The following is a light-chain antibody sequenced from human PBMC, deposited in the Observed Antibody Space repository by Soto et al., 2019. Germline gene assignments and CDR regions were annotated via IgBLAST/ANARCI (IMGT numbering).Light chain of an antibody. V-gene: IGLV2-14*01. Sequence: QSVLTQPASVSGSPGLSIAISCTGTSRDVGGYNSVSWYQQRPGKVPKLMIFDVSNRPSGVSNRFSGSKSGNTASLTISGLQAEDEGDYYCSSYTTGGSYVFGTGTKVTVL. CDR2: DVS. J-gene: IGLJ1*01. CDR3: SSYTTGGSYV. CDR1: SRDVGGYNS.